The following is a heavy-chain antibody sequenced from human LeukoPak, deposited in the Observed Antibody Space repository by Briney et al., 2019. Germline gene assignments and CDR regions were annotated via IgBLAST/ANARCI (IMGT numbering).Heavy chain of an antibody. D-gene: IGHD6-13*01. CDR1: GASISSGYY. CDR2: IYYTGNT. V-gene: IGHV4-31*03. Sequence: PSETLSLTSTVSGASISSGYYWSWIRLPPGKGLAWIGYIYYTGNTYYNPSLKSRITMSVDTSKNHFSLKLSSVTGADTAVYYCARGPSFGSSSRFDLWGRGTLVTVSS. J-gene: IGHJ2*01. CDR3: ARGPSFGSSSRFDL.